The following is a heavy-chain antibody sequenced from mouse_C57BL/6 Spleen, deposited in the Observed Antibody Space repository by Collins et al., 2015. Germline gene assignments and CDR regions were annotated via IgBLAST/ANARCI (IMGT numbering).Heavy chain of an antibody. CDR2: INPNNGGT. CDR3: ARLAFDY. V-gene: IGHV1-26*01. Sequence: EWIGDINPNNGGTSYNQKFKGKATLTVDKSSSTAYMELRSLTSEDSAVYYCARLAFDYWAKAPLSQSPQ. J-gene: IGHJ2*01.